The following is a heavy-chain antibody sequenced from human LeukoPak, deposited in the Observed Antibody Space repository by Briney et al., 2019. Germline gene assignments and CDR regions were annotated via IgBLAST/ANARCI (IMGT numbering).Heavy chain of an antibody. D-gene: IGHD1-26*01. V-gene: IGHV7-4-1*02. Sequence: ASVKVSCKASGYTFTSYAMNRVRQAPGQGLEWMGWINTNTGNPTYAQGFTGRFVFSLDTSVSTAYLQISSLKAEDTAVYYCARGGPWEPGDYYYYGMDVWGQGTTVTVSS. CDR1: GYTFTSYA. CDR3: ARGGPWEPGDYYYYGMDV. J-gene: IGHJ6*02. CDR2: INTNTGNP.